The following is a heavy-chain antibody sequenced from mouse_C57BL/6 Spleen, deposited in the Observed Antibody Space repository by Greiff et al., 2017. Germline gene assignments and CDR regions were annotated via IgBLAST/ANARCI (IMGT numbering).Heavy chain of an antibody. Sequence: VQLQQSGPELVKPGASVKISCKASGYAFSSSWMNWVKQRPGKGLEWIGRIYPGDGDTNYNGKFKGKATLTADKSSSTAYMQLSSLTSEDSAVYFCARSLYYYGSSYDYAMDYWGQGTSVTVSS. CDR1: GYAFSSSW. D-gene: IGHD1-1*01. CDR2: IYPGDGDT. CDR3: ARSLYYYGSSYDYAMDY. V-gene: IGHV1-82*01. J-gene: IGHJ4*01.